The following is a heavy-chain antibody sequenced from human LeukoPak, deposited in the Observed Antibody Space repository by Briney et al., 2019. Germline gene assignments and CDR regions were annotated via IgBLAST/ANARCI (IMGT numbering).Heavy chain of an antibody. V-gene: IGHV4-39*01. CDR1: GGSISGSSYY. J-gene: IGHJ4*02. CDR2: IHYSGST. Sequence: SETVSLTCTVSGGSISGSSYYWGWIRQPAGKGLEWIGSIHYSGSTYYNPSLKSRVTISVDTSKNQFSLKLSSVTAADTAVYYCARGGGWDYYGSSADAWGYFDYWGQGTLVTVSS. CDR3: ARGGGWDYYGSSADAWGYFDY. D-gene: IGHD3-22*01.